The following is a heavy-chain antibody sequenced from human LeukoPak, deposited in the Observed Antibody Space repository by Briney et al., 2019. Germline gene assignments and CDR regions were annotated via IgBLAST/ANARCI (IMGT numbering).Heavy chain of an antibody. CDR3: ARGLAYRGGDCYSPEWYFDL. J-gene: IGHJ2*01. CDR2: IYTSGST. V-gene: IGHV4-4*07. D-gene: IGHD2-21*02. CDR1: GGSISSYY. Sequence: SETLSLTCTVSGGSISSYYWSWIRQPAGKGLEWIGRIYTSGSTNYNPSLKSRVTMSVDTSKNQFSLKLSSVTAADTAVYYCARGLAYRGGDCYSPEWYFDLWGRGTLVTVSS.